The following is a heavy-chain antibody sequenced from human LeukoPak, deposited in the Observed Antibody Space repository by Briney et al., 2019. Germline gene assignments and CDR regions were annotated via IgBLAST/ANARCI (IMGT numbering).Heavy chain of an antibody. CDR1: GFTVSSNY. J-gene: IGHJ5*01. CDR3: ARSLGYCSGGSCYNWFDS. CDR2: IYSGGST. D-gene: IGHD2-15*01. V-gene: IGHV3-66*01. Sequence: PGGSLRLSCAASGFTVSSNYMSWVRQAPGKGLEWVSVIYSGGSTYYADSVKGRFTISRDISKNTLYLQMHSLRAEDTAVYYCARSLGYCSGGSCYNWFDSWGQGTLVTVSS.